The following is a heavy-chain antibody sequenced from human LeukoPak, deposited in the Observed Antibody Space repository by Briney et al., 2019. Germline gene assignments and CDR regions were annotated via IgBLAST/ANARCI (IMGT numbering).Heavy chain of an antibody. Sequence: ASVKVSCKASGYTYTGYYMHWVRQAPGQGLEWMGWINPNSGGANYAQKFQGWVTMTRDTSISTAYMELSRLRSDDTAVYCCARERVITFGGVIVFIYYGMDVWGQGTTVTVSS. V-gene: IGHV1-2*04. D-gene: IGHD3-16*02. J-gene: IGHJ6*02. CDR3: ARERVITFGGVIVFIYYGMDV. CDR1: GYTYTGYY. CDR2: INPNSGGA.